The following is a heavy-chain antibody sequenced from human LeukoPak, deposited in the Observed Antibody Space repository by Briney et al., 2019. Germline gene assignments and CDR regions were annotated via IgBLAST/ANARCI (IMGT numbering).Heavy chain of an antibody. CDR1: GFTFSSYA. V-gene: IGHV3-23*01. CDR3: AKEAREYNNGDDYYYYYMDV. Sequence: PGGSLRLSCAASGFTFSSYAMSWVRQAPGKGLEWVSGIGGSGGRTYYPNSVKGRFTISRDNSKNTMYLQMNSLRAEDTAVYYCAKEAREYNNGDDYYYYYMDVWGKGTTVTVSS. CDR2: IGGSGGRT. D-gene: IGHD5-18*01. J-gene: IGHJ6*03.